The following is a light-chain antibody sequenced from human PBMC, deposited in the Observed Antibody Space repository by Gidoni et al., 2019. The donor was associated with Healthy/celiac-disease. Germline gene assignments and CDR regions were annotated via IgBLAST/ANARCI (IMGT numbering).Light chain of an antibody. CDR2: WAS. J-gene: IGKJ1*01. CDR3: QQYYSTPPT. CDR1: QSVLYSSNNKNY. Sequence: IVMTQSPDSLAVSLGERATINCKSSQSVLYSSNNKNYLAWYQQKPGQPPKLLISWASTREFGVPDRFSGSGSGTDFTLTISSLQAEDVAVYYCQQYYSTPPTFGQGTKVEIK. V-gene: IGKV4-1*01.